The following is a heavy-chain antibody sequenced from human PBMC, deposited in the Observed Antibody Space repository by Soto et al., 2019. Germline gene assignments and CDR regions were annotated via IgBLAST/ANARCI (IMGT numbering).Heavy chain of an antibody. CDR1: GGTFSSYA. J-gene: IGHJ4*02. Sequence: SVKVSCKASGGTFSSYAISWVRQAPGQGLEWMGGIIPIFGTANYAQKFQGRVTITADESTSTAYMELSSLTSDDTAIYYCARAHVNYDSSGCDFWGQGTLVTVSS. V-gene: IGHV1-69*13. CDR3: ARAHVNYDSSGCDF. CDR2: IIPIFGTA. D-gene: IGHD3-22*01.